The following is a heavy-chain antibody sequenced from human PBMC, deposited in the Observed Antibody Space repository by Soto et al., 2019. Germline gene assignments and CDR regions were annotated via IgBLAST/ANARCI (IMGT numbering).Heavy chain of an antibody. CDR1: GFTFSTYA. J-gene: IGHJ3*02. V-gene: IGHV3-23*01. CDR2: ISASGTST. CDR3: ARGLGYCSSTSCPLNAFDI. D-gene: IGHD2-2*01. Sequence: GGSLRLSCAASGFTFSTYAMSWVRQAPGKGLEWVSAISASGTSTYYADSVKGRFTISRDNSKNTLFLQMNSLRAEDTAVHYCARGLGYCSSTSCPLNAFDIWGQGTMVTVSS.